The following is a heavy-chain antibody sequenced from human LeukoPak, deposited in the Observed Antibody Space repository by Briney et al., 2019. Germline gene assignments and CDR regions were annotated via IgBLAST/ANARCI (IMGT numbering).Heavy chain of an antibody. CDR2: ISGSGTTM. D-gene: IGHD6-13*01. CDR3: AKGAGAAAGGMFDY. CDR1: GFTFSTYA. Sequence: PGGSLRLSCAASGFTFSTYATSWVRQAPGKGLEWVSTISGSGTTMYYADSVKGRFTISRDNSKNSLYLQMNSLRAEDTAVYYCAKGAGAAAGGMFDYWGQGTLVTVSS. J-gene: IGHJ4*02. V-gene: IGHV3-23*01.